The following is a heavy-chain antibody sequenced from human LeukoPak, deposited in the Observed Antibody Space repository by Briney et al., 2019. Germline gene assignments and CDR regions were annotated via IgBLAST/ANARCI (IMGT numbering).Heavy chain of an antibody. CDR1: GGSFSGYY. V-gene: IGHV4-34*01. CDR3: ASLFHLYGSGSYYSTRFDY. J-gene: IGHJ4*02. Sequence: SETLSLTCAVYGGSFSGYYWSWIRQPPGKGLEWIGEINHSGSTNYNPSLKSRVTISVDTSKNQFPLKLSSVTAADTAVYYCASLFHLYGSGSYYSTRFDYWGQGTLVTVSS. D-gene: IGHD3-10*01. CDR2: INHSGST.